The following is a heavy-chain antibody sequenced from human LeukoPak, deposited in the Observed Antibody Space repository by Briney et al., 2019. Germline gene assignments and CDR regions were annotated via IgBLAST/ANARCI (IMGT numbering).Heavy chain of an antibody. J-gene: IGHJ3*02. CDR3: ARTLRGYSYGDAFDI. CDR1: GGSFSGYY. CDR2: INHSGST. D-gene: IGHD5-18*01. V-gene: IGHV4-34*01. Sequence: PSETLSLTCAVYGGSFSGYYWSWIRQPPGKGLEWIGEINHSGSTNYNPSLKSRVTISVDTSKNQFSLKLSSVTAADTAVYYCARTLRGYSYGDAFDIWGQGTMVTVPS.